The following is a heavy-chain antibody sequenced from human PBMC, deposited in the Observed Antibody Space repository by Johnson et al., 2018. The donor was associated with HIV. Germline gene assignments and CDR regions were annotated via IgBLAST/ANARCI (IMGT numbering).Heavy chain of an antibody. CDR3: AQTTVTRARGAFDI. J-gene: IGHJ3*02. V-gene: IGHV3-53*01. CDR1: GFTVSSNY. D-gene: IGHD4-11*01. Sequence: VQLVESGGGLIQPGGSLRLSCAASGFTVSSNYMSWVRQAPGKGLEWVSVIYSGGSTYYADSVQGRFTISRDNSKNKLYLQMNSLIAEDTAVYYCAQTTVTRARGAFDIWGQGTMVTVSS. CDR2: IYSGGST.